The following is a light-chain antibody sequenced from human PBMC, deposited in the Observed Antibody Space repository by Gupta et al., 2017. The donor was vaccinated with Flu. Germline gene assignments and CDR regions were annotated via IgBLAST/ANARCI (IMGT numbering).Light chain of an antibody. CDR2: GKS. CDR1: SSNIGSNP. J-gene: IGLJ1*01. Sequence: QSVLAQPPSASETPGQRVTISCSGSSSNIGSNPVNWYQQVPGTAPKRLIYGKSLRPSGLPDRFSGSKSGTSASLAISGLQSEDEAEYYCSAWDASLNGQEVVGTGTKVTVL. CDR3: SAWDASLNGQEV. V-gene: IGLV1-44*01.